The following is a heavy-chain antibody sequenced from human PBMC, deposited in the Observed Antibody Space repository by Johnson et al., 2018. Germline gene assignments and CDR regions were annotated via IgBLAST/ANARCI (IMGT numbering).Heavy chain of an antibody. CDR3: ARVRVGGMDV. Sequence: QLVQSGGGVVRPGGSLRLSCAASGFTFDDYGMNWVRQAPGKGLEWVSSISSSSSYIYYADSVKGRFTISRDNAKNSLYLQMNSLRAEDTAVYYCARVRVGGMDVWGQGTTVTVSS. D-gene: IGHD2-15*01. V-gene: IGHV3-21*01. J-gene: IGHJ6*02. CDR1: GFTFDDYG. CDR2: ISSSSSYI.